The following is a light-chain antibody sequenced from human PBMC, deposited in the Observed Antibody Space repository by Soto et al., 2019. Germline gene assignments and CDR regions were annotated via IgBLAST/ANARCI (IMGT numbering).Light chain of an antibody. Sequence: SVLTPPASGSGAPWQSITISCTGASSDVGGYNYVSWYQQHPGKAPKLIIYDVSNRPSGVSDRFSGSKSGNTASLTISGLQTEDEADYFCSSCATSSTLHVFGTGTRVTVL. V-gene: IGLV2-14*03. CDR3: SSCATSSTLHV. CDR1: SSDVGGYNY. J-gene: IGLJ1*01. CDR2: DVS.